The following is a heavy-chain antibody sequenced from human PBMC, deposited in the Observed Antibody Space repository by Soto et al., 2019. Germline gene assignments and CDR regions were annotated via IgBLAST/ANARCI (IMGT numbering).Heavy chain of an antibody. Sequence: PGGSLRLSCASSGFTFSDQYMSWIRRSPGKGLEFLSYISPRTTYKNYADSVKGRFTISRDNAKNSLYLQLNSLRAEDTAIYYCSRGGGGGLFDLWGQGTFVTVSS. CDR2: ISPRTTYK. D-gene: IGHD2-21*01. CDR3: SRGGGGGLFDL. V-gene: IGHV3-11*06. CDR1: GFTFSDQY. J-gene: IGHJ4*02.